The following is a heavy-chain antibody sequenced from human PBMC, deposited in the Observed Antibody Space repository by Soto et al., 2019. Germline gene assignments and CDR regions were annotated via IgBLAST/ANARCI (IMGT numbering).Heavy chain of an antibody. CDR2: ISGSGGST. CDR1: GFTFSSYA. CDR3: AKSREQLMGSSDY. V-gene: IGHV3-23*01. J-gene: IGHJ4*02. D-gene: IGHD2-8*01. Sequence: GGSLRLSCAASGFTFSSYAMSWVRQAPGKGLEWVSSISGSGGSTYYADSVKGRFTISRDNSKNTLYLQMNRLRAEDTAVYYCAKSREQLMGSSDYWGQGTLVTVSS.